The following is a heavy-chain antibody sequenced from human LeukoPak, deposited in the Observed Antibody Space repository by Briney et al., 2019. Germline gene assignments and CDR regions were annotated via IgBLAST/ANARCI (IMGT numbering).Heavy chain of an antibody. CDR3: AKDRGHYDILTGYNNWFDP. D-gene: IGHD3-9*01. Sequence: GGSLRLSCAASGFTFSSYWMHWVRQAPGKGLVWVSRINTDGSSTSYADSVKGRFTISRDNSKNTLYLQMNSLRAEDTAVYYCAKDRGHYDILTGYNNWFDPWGQGTLVTVSS. J-gene: IGHJ5*02. V-gene: IGHV3-74*01. CDR1: GFTFSSYW. CDR2: INTDGSST.